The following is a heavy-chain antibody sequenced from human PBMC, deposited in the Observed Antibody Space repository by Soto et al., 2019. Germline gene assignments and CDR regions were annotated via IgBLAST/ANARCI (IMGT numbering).Heavy chain of an antibody. CDR2: IYYRGST. D-gene: IGHD3-9*01. CDR3: ARRPYYYDSPGPPR. V-gene: IGHV4-39*01. Sequence: SETLSLTCTVSGGSISSSSYYWDWIRQPPGKGQEWIGSIYYRGSTNYNPSLQSRVTISVDTSKNQFSLNLSSVTAADTAVYYCARRPYYYDSPGPPRWGQGMLVTV. J-gene: IGHJ4*02. CDR1: GGSISSSSYY.